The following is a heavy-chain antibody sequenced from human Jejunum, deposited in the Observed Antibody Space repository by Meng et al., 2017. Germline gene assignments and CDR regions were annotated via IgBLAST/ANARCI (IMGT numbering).Heavy chain of an antibody. CDR1: GGSSSGFY. V-gene: IGHV4-34*01. Sequence: QVQQQSRGAGLLKPSDPFPLPCAVYGGSSSGFYLSWIRQPPGKGLEWIGEIHPSGSTDYNPSLKSRLTISLDTSKNQFSLSLNSATAADTGIYYCTRGTDRAKSGDYWGQGTLVTVSS. J-gene: IGHJ4*02. D-gene: IGHD1-14*01. CDR2: IHPSGST. CDR3: TRGTDRAKSGDY.